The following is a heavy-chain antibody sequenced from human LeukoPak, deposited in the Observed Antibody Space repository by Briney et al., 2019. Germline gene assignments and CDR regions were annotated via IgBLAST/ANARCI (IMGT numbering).Heavy chain of an antibody. V-gene: IGHV3-23*01. Sequence: PGGSLRLSCAASGFTFSSYAMSWVRQAPGKGLEWVSAISGSGGSTYYADSVKGRFTISRDNSKNTLYLQMNSLRAEDTAVYYCAKVGYSSSTSCYRRFDPWGQGTLVTVSS. CDR1: GFTFSSYA. J-gene: IGHJ5*02. CDR2: ISGSGGST. D-gene: IGHD2-2*01. CDR3: AKVGYSSSTSCYRRFDP.